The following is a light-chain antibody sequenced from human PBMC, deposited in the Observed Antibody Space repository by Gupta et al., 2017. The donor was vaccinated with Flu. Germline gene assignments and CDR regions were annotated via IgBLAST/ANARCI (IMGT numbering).Light chain of an antibody. Sequence: HSALTQPPSASGSPGQSVTISCTGTSSDVGGYNYVSWYQQYPGKAPKLIIYEVTKRPSGVPDRLSGSKSGSTASLTVSGLQAEDETDYYCSSYAGSNNLFFGGGTKLTVL. J-gene: IGLJ2*01. CDR1: SSDVGGYNY. CDR3: SSYAGSNNLF. V-gene: IGLV2-8*01. CDR2: EVT.